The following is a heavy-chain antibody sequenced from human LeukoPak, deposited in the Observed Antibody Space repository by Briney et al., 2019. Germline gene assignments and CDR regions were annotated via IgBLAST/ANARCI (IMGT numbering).Heavy chain of an antibody. D-gene: IGHD6-6*01. J-gene: IGHJ3*02. CDR3: ARELGVSRAFDI. CDR2: FSGSGAST. V-gene: IGHV3-23*01. CDR1: GFTFSTFA. Sequence: GRSLRLSCAASGFTFSTFAMSWVCQAPGTGLEWVSCFSGSGASTYYADSVKGRFTISRDNSRNTLYLQMNSLRAEDTAVYYCARELGVSRAFDIWGQGTMVTVSS.